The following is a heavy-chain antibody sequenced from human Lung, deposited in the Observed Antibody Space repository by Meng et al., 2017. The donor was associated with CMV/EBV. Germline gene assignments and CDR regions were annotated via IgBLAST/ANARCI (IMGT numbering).Heavy chain of an antibody. D-gene: IGHD3-22*01. CDR2: IYYNGRT. CDR3: ARQSPTQYYYDSSGFHNWFDP. CDR1: GDXIGSSTYY. Sequence: SXTXSLXCTVSGDXIGSSTYYCGWIRQPPGKGLEWIGTIYYNGRTYYNTSLQSRVTLSVDTSENQFSLKLRFVTAADTAVYYRARQSPTQYYYDSSGFHNWFDPWXQGTXVTVSS. J-gene: IGHJ5*02. V-gene: IGHV4-39*01.